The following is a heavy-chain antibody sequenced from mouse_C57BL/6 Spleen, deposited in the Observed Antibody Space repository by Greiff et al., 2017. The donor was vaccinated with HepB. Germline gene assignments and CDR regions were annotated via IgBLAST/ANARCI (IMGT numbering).Heavy chain of an antibody. V-gene: IGHV1-26*01. CDR1: GYTFTDYY. CDR2: INPNNGGT. D-gene: IGHD1-1*01. J-gene: IGHJ4*01. Sequence: EVQLQQSGPELVKPGASVKISCKASGYTFTDYYMNWVKQSHGKSLEWIGDINPNNGGTSYNQKFKGKATLTVDKYSSTAYMELRNLTSEDSAVYYCARYGRPSYAMDYWGQGTSVTVSS. CDR3: ARYGRPSYAMDY.